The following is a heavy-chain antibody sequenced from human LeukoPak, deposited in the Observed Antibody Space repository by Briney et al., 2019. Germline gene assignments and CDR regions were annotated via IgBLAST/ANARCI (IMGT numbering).Heavy chain of an antibody. J-gene: IGHJ3*02. V-gene: IGHV4-59*08. D-gene: IGHD3-9*01. Sequence: SETLSLTCTVSGGSISPYYWSWIRQPPGKGLEWIGYIYYSGTIHYNPSLESRVTMSVDTSKNQFSLKLSSVTAADTAVYYCATHYDVLTGYAAAAFDIWGQGTMVAVSS. CDR2: IYYSGTI. CDR3: ATHYDVLTGYAAAAFDI. CDR1: GGSISPYY.